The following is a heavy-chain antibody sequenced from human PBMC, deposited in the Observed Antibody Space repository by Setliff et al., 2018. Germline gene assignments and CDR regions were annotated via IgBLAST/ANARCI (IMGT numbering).Heavy chain of an antibody. CDR2: INHSGNT. CDR1: GGTFSDYY. D-gene: IGHD6-19*01. J-gene: IGHJ6*03. Sequence: SETLSLTCAASGGTFSDYYWWSWVRQPPEKGLEWIGEINHSGNTNYNPSLKSRVTISVDKSTNQFSLKLNSVTAADTAVYYCVRTDYSDGRYSMDVWGKGTTVTVSS. V-gene: IGHV4-4*02. CDR3: VRTDYSDGRYSMDV.